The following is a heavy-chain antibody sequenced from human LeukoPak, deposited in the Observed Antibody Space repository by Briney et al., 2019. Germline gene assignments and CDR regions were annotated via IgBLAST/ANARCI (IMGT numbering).Heavy chain of an antibody. D-gene: IGHD3-3*01. CDR2: VYYSGDT. J-gene: IGHJ1*01. CDR1: GGSISSSY. Sequence: TSETLSLTCAVSGGSISSSYWTWIRQPPGKGLEWIGNVYYSGDTNYNPSLTGHVTISVDTSRRQFSLKLISVTAADTAVYYCATSPIFGVVDNWGQGSLVTVSS. CDR3: ATSPIFGVVDN. V-gene: IGHV4-59*08.